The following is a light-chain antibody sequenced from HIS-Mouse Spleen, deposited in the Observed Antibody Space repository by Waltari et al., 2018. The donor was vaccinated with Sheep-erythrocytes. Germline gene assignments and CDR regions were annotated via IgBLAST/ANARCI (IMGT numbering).Light chain of an antibody. V-gene: IGLV2-23*01. CDR3: RSSAGSSTPWV. CDR1: SSDVGSYNL. Sequence: QSALTQPASVSGSPGQSITISCTGTSSDVGSYNLVSWYQQHPGKAPKLIIYEGSKRPSGVSNRFSGSKSGNTASMTIPGLQAEDESDYYCRSSAGSSTPWVFGGGTKLTV. CDR2: EGS. J-gene: IGLJ3*02.